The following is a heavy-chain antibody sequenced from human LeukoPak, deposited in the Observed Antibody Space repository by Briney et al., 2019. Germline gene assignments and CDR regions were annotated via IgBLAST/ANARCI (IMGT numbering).Heavy chain of an antibody. CDR3: AKGPRGAFDI. CDR2: ISGGGATT. Sequence: PGGSLRLSCAASGFTFAGYAMSWVRQAPGKGLEWVSAISGGGATTYYADSVKGRFTISRDNSKNTVYLQMNSLRAEDTALYYCAKGPRGAFDIWGQGTMVTVSS. D-gene: IGHD3-10*01. J-gene: IGHJ3*02. V-gene: IGHV3-23*01. CDR1: GFTFAGYA.